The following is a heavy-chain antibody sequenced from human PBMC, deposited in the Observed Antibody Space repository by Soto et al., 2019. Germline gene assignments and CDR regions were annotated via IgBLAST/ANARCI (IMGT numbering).Heavy chain of an antibody. J-gene: IGHJ4*02. D-gene: IGHD6-19*01. CDR3: ARAVIVRAVAGTLPDY. CDR1: GFTFSSYA. V-gene: IGHV3-23*01. Sequence: GGSLRLSCAASGFTFSSYAMSWVRQAPGKGLEWVSAISGSGGSTYYADSVKGRFTISRDNSKNTLYLQMNSLRAEDTAVYYCARAVIVRAVAGTLPDYWGPGTLVTVSS. CDR2: ISGSGGST.